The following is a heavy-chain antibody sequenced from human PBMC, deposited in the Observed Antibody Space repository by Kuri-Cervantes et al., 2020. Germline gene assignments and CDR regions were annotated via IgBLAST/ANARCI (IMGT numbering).Heavy chain of an antibody. V-gene: IGHV3-9*01. J-gene: IGHJ5*02. D-gene: IGHD2-15*01. Sequence: GGSLRLSCAASGFTFDDYAMHWVRQAPGKGLEWVSGISWNSGSIGYADSVKGRFTISRDNAKNSLYLQMNSLRAEDTAVYYCARQGYCSGGSCKNWFDPWGQGTLVTVSS. CDR3: ARQGYCSGGSCKNWFDP. CDR2: ISWNSGSI. CDR1: GFTFDDYA.